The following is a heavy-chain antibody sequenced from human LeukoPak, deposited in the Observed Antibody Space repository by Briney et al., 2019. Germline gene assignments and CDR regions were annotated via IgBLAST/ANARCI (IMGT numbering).Heavy chain of an antibody. CDR1: GGTFSSYA. CDR3: ARDLGIAVAGPFDY. CDR2: IIPIFGTA. J-gene: IGHJ4*02. D-gene: IGHD6-19*01. V-gene: IGHV1-69*05. Sequence: SVKVSCKASGGTFSSYAISWVRQAPGQGLEWMGRIIPIFGTADYAQKFQGRVTITTDESTSTAYMELSSLRSEDTAVYYCARDLGIAVAGPFDYWGQGTLVTVSS.